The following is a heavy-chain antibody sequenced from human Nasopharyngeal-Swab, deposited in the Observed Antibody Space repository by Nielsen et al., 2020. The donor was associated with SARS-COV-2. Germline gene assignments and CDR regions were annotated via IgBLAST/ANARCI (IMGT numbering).Heavy chain of an antibody. Sequence: GGSLRLSCAASGCTFSSYDMHGVRQATGKGPEWVSAIGTAGDTYYPGSVKGRFTISRENAKNYLYLQMNSLRAEDTAVYYCARGCVLTGPSCYYYGMDVWCQGTTVTVSS. D-gene: IGHD3-9*01. CDR1: GCTFSSYD. CDR3: ARGCVLTGPSCYYYGMDV. V-gene: IGHV3-13*01. CDR2: IGTAGDT. J-gene: IGHJ6*02.